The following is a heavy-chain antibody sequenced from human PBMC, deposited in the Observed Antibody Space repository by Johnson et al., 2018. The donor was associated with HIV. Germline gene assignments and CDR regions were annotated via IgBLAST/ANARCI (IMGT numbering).Heavy chain of an antibody. CDR3: ARVLSWWSGAFDL. V-gene: IGHV3-53*02. D-gene: IGHD2-21*01. Sequence: VRLVETGGGLIQPGGSLRLSCAAFGFTVSNNYMSWVRQAPGKGLAWVSILHSDGSTFNTDSVKGRFTISRDNSKNTLYLQMNSLRAEDTAVYYCARVLSWWSGAFDLWGQGTMVTVSS. CDR1: GFTVSNNY. J-gene: IGHJ3*01. CDR2: LHSDGST.